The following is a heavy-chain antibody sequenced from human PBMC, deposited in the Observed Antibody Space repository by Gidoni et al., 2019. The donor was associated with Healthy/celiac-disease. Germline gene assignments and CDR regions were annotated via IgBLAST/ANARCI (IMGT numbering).Heavy chain of an antibody. Sequence: QVQLVESGGGVVQPGRSLRLSCAASGFTFSSYAMHWVRQAPGKGLGWVAVISYDGSNKYYADSVKGRFTISRDNSKNTLYLQMNSLRAEDTAVYYCARDQRLVLWFGELFLDYWGQGTLVTVSS. D-gene: IGHD3-10*01. V-gene: IGHV3-30-3*01. CDR2: ISYDGSNK. J-gene: IGHJ4*02. CDR3: ARDQRLVLWFGELFLDY. CDR1: GFTFSSYA.